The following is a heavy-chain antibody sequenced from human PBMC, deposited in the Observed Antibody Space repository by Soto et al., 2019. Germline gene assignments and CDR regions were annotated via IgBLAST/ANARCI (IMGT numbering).Heavy chain of an antibody. D-gene: IGHD3-9*01. CDR2: ISYSGGSR. CDR1: GFAFDRFA. Sequence: EVKLLESGGGLVQPGGSLRLSCTASGFAFDRFAMNWVRQAPGKGLQWVSSISYSGGSRYYADSVKGRFTVSRDNSTKTLFLQINNLRAEDTAVYYCAKATDTEYYDIDYWGQGTLVTVAS. J-gene: IGHJ4*02. CDR3: AKATDTEYYDIDY. V-gene: IGHV3-23*01.